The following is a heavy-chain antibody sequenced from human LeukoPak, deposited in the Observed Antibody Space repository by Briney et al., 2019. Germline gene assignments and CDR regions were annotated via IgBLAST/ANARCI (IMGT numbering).Heavy chain of an antibody. J-gene: IGHJ6*03. V-gene: IGHV3-21*01. D-gene: IGHD3-3*01. CDR1: GFTFCIYS. CDR2: ISSSSSYI. Sequence: PGGSLRLSCAASGFTFCIYSMNWVRQAPGKGLEWVSSISSSSSYIYYADSVKGRFTISRDNAKNSLYLQMNSLRAEDTAVYYCARDLDRYYDFWSAPHYYYYMDVWGKGTTVTVSS. CDR3: ARDLDRYYDFWSAPHYYYYMDV.